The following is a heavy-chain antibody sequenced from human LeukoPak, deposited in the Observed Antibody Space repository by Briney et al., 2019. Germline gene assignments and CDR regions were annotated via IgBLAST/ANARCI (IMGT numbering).Heavy chain of an antibody. Sequence: GGSLRLSCAASRFTFSDYYMDWVRQASGKGLEWVGLSRTKGDSYSTEYAASVRGRFSILRDESKNSAYLQMNSLRTEDTAVYFCVREYFYGMDVWGQGTTVTVSS. CDR3: VREYFYGMDV. J-gene: IGHJ6*02. CDR2: SRTKGDSYST. V-gene: IGHV3-72*01. CDR1: RFTFSDYY.